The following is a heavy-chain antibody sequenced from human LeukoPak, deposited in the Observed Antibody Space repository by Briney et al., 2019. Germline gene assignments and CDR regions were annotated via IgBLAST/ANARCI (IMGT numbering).Heavy chain of an antibody. CDR1: GFTFSDYY. V-gene: IGHV3-11*04. CDR2: ISSSGSTI. Sequence: GGSLRLSCAASGFTFSDYYMSWIRQAPGKGLEWVSYISSSGSTIYYADSVKGRFTISRDNAKNSLYLQMNSLRAEDTAVYYCARDPEDSSGYPFFDYWGQGTLVTVSS. CDR3: ARDPEDSSGYPFFDY. J-gene: IGHJ4*02. D-gene: IGHD3-22*01.